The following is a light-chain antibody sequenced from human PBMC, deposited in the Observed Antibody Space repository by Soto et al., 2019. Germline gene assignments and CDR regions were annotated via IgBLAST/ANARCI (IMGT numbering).Light chain of an antibody. V-gene: IGLV2-14*01. Sequence: QSALTQFASVSGSPGQSITISCTGTSIDVGAYNYVSWYQQHPDKAPKLLIYEVGNRPSGVSFRFSGSKSGNTVSLTISGLQAEDEADYYCSSYTARGTRVFGTGTKLTVL. CDR3: SSYTARGTRV. J-gene: IGLJ1*01. CDR1: SIDVGAYNY. CDR2: EVG.